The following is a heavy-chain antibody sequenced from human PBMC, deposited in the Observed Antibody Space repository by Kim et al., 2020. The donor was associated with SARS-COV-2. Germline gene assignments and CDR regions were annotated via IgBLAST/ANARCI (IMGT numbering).Heavy chain of an antibody. J-gene: IGHJ3*02. D-gene: IGHD1-26*01. V-gene: IGHV3-74*01. Sequence: AASVKGRLTISRDNAKNTLYLQMNSLRAEDTAVYYCARGSSGSYPRAFDIWGQGTTVTVSS. CDR3: ARGSSGSYPRAFDI.